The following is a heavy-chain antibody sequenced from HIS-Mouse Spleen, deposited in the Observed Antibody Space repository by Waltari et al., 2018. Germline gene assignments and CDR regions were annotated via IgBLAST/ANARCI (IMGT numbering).Heavy chain of an antibody. D-gene: IGHD6-13*01. CDR3: AREIPYSSSWYDWYFDL. Sequence: QLQLQESGPGLVKPSETLSLTCTAPGGSLSSISFFWGWIRQPPGKGLEWIGSIYYSGSTYYNPSLKSRVTISVDTSKNQFSLKLSSVTAADTAVYYCAREIPYSSSWYDWYFDLWGRGTLVTVSS. J-gene: IGHJ2*01. V-gene: IGHV4-39*07. CDR1: GGSLSSISFF. CDR2: IYYSGST.